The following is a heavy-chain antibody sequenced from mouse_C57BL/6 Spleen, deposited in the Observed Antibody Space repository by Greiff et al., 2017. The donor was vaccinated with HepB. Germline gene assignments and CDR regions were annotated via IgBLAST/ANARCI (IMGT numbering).Heavy chain of an antibody. V-gene: IGHV1-82*01. Sequence: QVQLQQSGPELVKPGASVKISCKASGYAFSSSWMNWVKQRPGKGLEWIGRIYPGDGDTNYNGKFKGKATLTADKSSSTAYMQLSSLTSEDSAVYFCARAGTAQALFAYWGQGTLVTVSA. CDR3: ARAGTAQALFAY. D-gene: IGHD3-2*02. CDR2: IYPGDGDT. J-gene: IGHJ3*01. CDR1: GYAFSSSW.